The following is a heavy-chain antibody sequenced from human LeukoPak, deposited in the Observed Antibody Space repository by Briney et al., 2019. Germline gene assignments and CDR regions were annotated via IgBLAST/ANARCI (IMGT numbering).Heavy chain of an antibody. CDR3: ARDPRGDLYAFDI. D-gene: IGHD2-21*02. V-gene: IGHV1-2*02. CDR1: GYTFTGYY. CDR2: INPNSGGT. J-gene: IGHJ3*02. Sequence: EASVKVSCKASGYTFTGYYMHWVRQAPGQGLEWMGWINPNSGGTNYAQKFQGRVTMTRDTSISTAYMELSRLRSDDTAVYYCARDPRGDLYAFDIWGQGTMATVSS.